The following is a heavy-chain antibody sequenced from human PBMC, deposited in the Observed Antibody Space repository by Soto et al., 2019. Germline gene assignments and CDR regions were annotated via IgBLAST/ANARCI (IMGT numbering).Heavy chain of an antibody. Sequence: GASVKVSCKASGYTFTSYDINWVRQATGQGLEWMGWMTPNSGKTGCAQKFQGRVTMTRNTSISTAYMELSSLRSEDSAVYYCARGIAAAANTHFYYYYMDVWGKGTTVTVSS. D-gene: IGHD6-13*01. J-gene: IGHJ6*03. CDR3: ARGIAAAANTHFYYYYMDV. V-gene: IGHV1-8*01. CDR2: MTPNSGKT. CDR1: GYTFTSYD.